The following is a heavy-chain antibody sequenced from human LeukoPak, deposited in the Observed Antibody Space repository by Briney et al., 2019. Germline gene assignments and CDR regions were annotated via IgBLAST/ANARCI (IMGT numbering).Heavy chain of an antibody. Sequence: GGSLRLSCAASGFTFSTYSMNWVRQAPGKGLEWVSSIVTSSDYIYYAGSLKGRFTISRDNAKNSLYLHMNSLRPDDTAVYYCARGAVTGTQPIDYWGQGTLVTVSS. CDR1: GFTFSTYS. J-gene: IGHJ4*02. D-gene: IGHD6-19*01. CDR2: IVTSSDYI. V-gene: IGHV3-21*06. CDR3: ARGAVTGTQPIDY.